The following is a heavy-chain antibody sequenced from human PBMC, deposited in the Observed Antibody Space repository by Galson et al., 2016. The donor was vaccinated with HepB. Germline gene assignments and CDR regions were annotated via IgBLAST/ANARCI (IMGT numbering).Heavy chain of an antibody. V-gene: IGHV4-4*02. CDR3: ARGQEGRDGYDY. J-gene: IGHJ4*02. CDR2: VYRSGTT. Sequence: LSLTCAVSGASISNRNWWSWVRQPPGQGLEWIGEVYRSGTTNYTPSLRRRVSMSVDKSKNQFSLKLTSVTAADTAVYYCARGQEGRDGYDYWGQGTLVTVSS. CDR1: GASISNRNW. D-gene: IGHD6-13*01.